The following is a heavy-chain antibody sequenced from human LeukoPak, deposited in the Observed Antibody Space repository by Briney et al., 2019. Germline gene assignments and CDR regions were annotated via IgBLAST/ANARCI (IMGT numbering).Heavy chain of an antibody. J-gene: IGHJ3*02. CDR1: GFTFSDYY. CDR2: IYYSGST. Sequence: PGGSLRLSCAASGFTFSDYYMSWIRQPPGKGLEWIGYIYYSGSTNYNPSLKSRVTMSVDTSKNQFSLKLTSVTAADTAVYYCARLRPVAGYDAFDIWGHGTMVTVSS. CDR3: ARLRPVAGYDAFDI. V-gene: IGHV4-59*08. D-gene: IGHD6-19*01.